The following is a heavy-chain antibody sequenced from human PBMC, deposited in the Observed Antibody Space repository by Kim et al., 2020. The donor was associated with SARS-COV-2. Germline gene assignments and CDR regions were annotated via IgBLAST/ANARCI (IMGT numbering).Heavy chain of an antibody. V-gene: IGHV3-48*01. CDR3: ATVLSKDSNY. Sequence: TINYDDTVKGRFTISRDNAESSLFLQMNGLRAEDTALYYCATVLSKDSNYWGQGTLVIVSS. CDR2: TI. D-gene: IGHD2-15*01. J-gene: IGHJ4*02.